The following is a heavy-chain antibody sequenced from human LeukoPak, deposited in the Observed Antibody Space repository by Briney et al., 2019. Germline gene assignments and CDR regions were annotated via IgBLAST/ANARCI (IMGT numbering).Heavy chain of an antibody. V-gene: IGHV3-23*01. Sequence: PGGSLRLSCAASGFTFSTYAMTWVRQAPGKGLEWVSIISDGGSSTYYADSVKGRFTVSRDNSKNTLYLQMNSLRAEDTAIYYCASDKAVGRLDVWGQGTTVVVSS. CDR1: GFTFSTYA. J-gene: IGHJ6*02. CDR3: ASDKAVGRLDV. D-gene: IGHD1-26*01. CDR2: ISDGGSST.